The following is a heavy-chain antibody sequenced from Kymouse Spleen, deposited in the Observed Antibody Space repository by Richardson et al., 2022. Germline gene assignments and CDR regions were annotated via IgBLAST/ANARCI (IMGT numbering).Heavy chain of an antibody. V-gene: IGHV3-30*18. CDR3: AKEGITMVRGVMRLRFYYYYGMDV. D-gene: IGHD3-10*01. J-gene: IGHJ6*02. CDR1: GFTFSSYG. CDR2: ISYDGSNK. Sequence: QVQLVESGGGVVQPGRSLRLSCAASGFTFSSYGMHWVRQAPGKGLEWVAVISYDGSNKYYADSVKGRFTISRDNSKNTLYLQMNSLRAEDTAVYYCAKEGITMVRGVMRLRFYYYYGMDVWGQGTTVTVSS.